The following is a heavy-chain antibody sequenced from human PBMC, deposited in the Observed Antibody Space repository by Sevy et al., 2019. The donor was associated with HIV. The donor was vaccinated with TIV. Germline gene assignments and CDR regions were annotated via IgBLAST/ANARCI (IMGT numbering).Heavy chain of an antibody. CDR2: INSDSGVT. D-gene: IGHD4-17*01. V-gene: IGHV1-2*02. Sequence: ASVKVSCKASGYIFSDYYIHWVRQAPGQGLEWMAWINSDSGVTNYAQGFQGEVTVTRDTSLRAAYLELTNLKSNDTAIYYCARLTTQPTSDLYGLDVWGQGTTVTVSS. J-gene: IGHJ6*02. CDR3: ARLTTQPTSDLYGLDV. CDR1: GYIFSDYY.